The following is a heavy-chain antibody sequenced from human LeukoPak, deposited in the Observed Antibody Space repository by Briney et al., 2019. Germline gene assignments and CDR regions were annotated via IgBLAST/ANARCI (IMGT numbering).Heavy chain of an antibody. CDR3: ARGRDGDLDY. CDR1: GGSFSGYY. CDR2: INHSGST. D-gene: IGHD4-17*01. V-gene: IGHV4-34*01. Sequence: SETLSLTCAVYGGSFSGYYWSWIRQPPGRGLEWIGEINHSGSTNYNPSLKSRVTISVDTSKNQFSLKLSSVTAAETAVYYCARGRDGDLDYWGQGTLVTVSS. J-gene: IGHJ4*02.